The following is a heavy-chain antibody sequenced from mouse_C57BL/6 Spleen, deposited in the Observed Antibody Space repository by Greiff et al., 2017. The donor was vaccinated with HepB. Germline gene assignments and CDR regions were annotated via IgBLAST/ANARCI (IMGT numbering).Heavy chain of an antibody. J-gene: IGHJ3*01. CDR1: GYTFTDYY. CDR3: ARSGAYYSNSPFAY. CDR2: INPNNGGT. D-gene: IGHD2-5*01. V-gene: IGHV1-26*01. Sequence: EVQLQQSGPELVKPGASVKISCKASGYTFTDYYMNWVKQSHGKSLEWIGDINPNNGGTSYNQKFKGKATLTVDKSSSTAYMELRSLTSEDSAVYYCARSGAYYSNSPFAYWGQGTLVTVSA.